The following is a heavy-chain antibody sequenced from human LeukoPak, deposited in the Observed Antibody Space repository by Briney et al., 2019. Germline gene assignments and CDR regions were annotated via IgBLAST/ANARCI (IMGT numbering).Heavy chain of an antibody. D-gene: IGHD3-22*01. Sequence: PGESLRLSCATSGFSFSSYAMIWVRQAPGKGLEWIGEINHSGSTNYNPSLKSRVTISVDTSKNQFSLKLSSVTAADTAVYYCARGYYDSSGGYYFDYWGQGTLVTVSS. CDR2: INHSGST. CDR1: GFSFSSYA. J-gene: IGHJ4*02. V-gene: IGHV4-34*01. CDR3: ARGYYDSSGGYYFDY.